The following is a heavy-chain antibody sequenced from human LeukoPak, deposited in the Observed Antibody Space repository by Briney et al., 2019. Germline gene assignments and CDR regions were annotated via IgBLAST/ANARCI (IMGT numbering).Heavy chain of an antibody. CDR1: GRSISRYY. V-gene: IGHV4-59*07. D-gene: IGHD3-10*01. J-gene: IGHJ5*02. CDR3: ARWARGVGFDP. Sequence: PSDTLSLTCNDSGRSISRYYWSCTRQPPAKGLEWIGYIYYSGSTKHNPSLKSRVTISVDTSKNQCSLKLSSVTAADTAVYYCARWARGVGFDPWGQGTLVTVSS. CDR2: IYYSGST.